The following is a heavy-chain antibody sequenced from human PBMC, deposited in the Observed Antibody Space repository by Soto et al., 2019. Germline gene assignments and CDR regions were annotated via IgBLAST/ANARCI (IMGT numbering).Heavy chain of an antibody. CDR2: IYPGDSDT. Sequence: PGESLKISCKGSGYSFTSYWIGWVRQMPGKGLEWMGIIYPGDSDTRYSPSFQGQVTISADKSISTAYLQWSSLKASDTAMYYCASSHYGDPPGYGMDVWGQGTTVTVSS. CDR3: ASSHYGDPPGYGMDV. D-gene: IGHD4-17*01. CDR1: GYSFTSYW. V-gene: IGHV5-51*01. J-gene: IGHJ6*02.